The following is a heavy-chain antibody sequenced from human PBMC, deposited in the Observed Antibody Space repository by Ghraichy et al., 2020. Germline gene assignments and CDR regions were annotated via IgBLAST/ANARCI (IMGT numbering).Heavy chain of an antibody. D-gene: IGHD2-15*01. CDR3: ARAARYCSAGSCYYWFDP. J-gene: IGHJ5*02. V-gene: IGHV4-59*01. Sequence: SETLSLTCTVSGGSISSYYWSWIRQPPGKGLEWIGYIYYSGSSNYNPSLKSRVTISVDTSKNQFSLKLNSVTAADTAVYYCARAARYCSAGSCYYWFDPWGQGTPVTVSS. CDR2: IYYSGSS. CDR1: GGSISSYY.